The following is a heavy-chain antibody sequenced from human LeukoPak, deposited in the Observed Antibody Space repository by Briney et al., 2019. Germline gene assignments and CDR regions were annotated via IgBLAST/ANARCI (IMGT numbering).Heavy chain of an antibody. V-gene: IGHV3-30*18. CDR1: GLTFSNYG. CDR3: AKEPTSYSSGWYFHD. Sequence: GRTLRLSCAASGLTFSNYGMQWVRQAPGKGLEWLAVVSYDGRTTFYADSVKGRFTISRDNSKNTLDLEMDSLRTEDTAVYYCAKEPTSYSSGWYFHDWGQGTLVIVSS. J-gene: IGHJ1*01. D-gene: IGHD6-25*01. CDR2: VSYDGRTT.